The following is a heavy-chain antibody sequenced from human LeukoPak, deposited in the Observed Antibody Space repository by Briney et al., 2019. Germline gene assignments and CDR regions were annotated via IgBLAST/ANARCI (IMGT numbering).Heavy chain of an antibody. CDR3: ARVTPITIFGVVNGFDP. V-gene: IGHV3-48*04. Sequence: GGSLRLSCAASGFTFSSYSMNWVHQAPGKGLEWVSYISSSSSTIYYADSVKGRPTISRDNAKNSLYLQMNSLRAEDTAVYYCARVTPITIFGVVNGFDPWGQGTLVTVSS. CDR2: ISSSSSTI. D-gene: IGHD3-3*01. CDR1: GFTFSSYS. J-gene: IGHJ5*02.